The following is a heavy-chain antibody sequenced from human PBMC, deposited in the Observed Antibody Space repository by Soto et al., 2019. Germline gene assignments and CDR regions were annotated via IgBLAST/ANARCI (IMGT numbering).Heavy chain of an antibody. CDR2: IYYSGST. CDR1: GGSVSSGSYY. D-gene: IGHD3-22*01. CDR3: ARDLPDSSGYYFDY. J-gene: IGHJ4*02. Sequence: SETLSLTCTVSGGSVSSGSYYWSWIRQPPGKGLEWIGYIYYSGSTNYNPSLKSRVTISVDTSKNQFSLKLSSVTAADTAVYYCARDLPDSSGYYFDYWGQGTLVTVSS. V-gene: IGHV4-61*01.